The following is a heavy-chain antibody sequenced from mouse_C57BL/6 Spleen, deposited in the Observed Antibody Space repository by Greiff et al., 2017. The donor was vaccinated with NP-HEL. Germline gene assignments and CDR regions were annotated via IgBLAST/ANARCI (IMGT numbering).Heavy chain of an antibody. CDR1: GYTFTSYG. CDR2: IYPRSGNT. CDR3: ARLGDYDGGRAMDY. J-gene: IGHJ4*01. D-gene: IGHD2-4*01. Sequence: VQLQQSGAELARPGASVKLSCKASGYTFTSYGISWVKQRTGQGLEWIGEIYPRSGNTYYNEKFKGKATLTADKSSSTAYMELRSLTSEDSAVYFCARLGDYDGGRAMDYWGQGTSVTVSS. V-gene: IGHV1-81*01.